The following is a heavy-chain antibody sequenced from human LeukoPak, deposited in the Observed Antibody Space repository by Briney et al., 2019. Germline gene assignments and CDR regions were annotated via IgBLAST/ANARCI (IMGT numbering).Heavy chain of an antibody. CDR3: ARALLGYYNNRGYYYYIDV. Sequence: GGSLRLSCAASGFTFSSYSMKWVRQAPGKGLEWVSSISSSSSYIYYADSVKGRFTISRDNAKNSLYLQMNSLRAEDTAVYYCARALLGYYNNRGYYYYIDVWGKGTTVTVSS. CDR1: GFTFSSYS. CDR2: ISSSSSYI. V-gene: IGHV3-21*06. J-gene: IGHJ6*03. D-gene: IGHD3-22*01.